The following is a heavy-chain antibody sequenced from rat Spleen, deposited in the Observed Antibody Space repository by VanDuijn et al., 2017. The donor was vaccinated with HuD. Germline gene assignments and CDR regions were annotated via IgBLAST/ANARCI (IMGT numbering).Heavy chain of an antibody. CDR2: ITNASGRT. J-gene: IGHJ3*01. Sequence: EVQLVESGGGLVQPGRSLKLSCVASGFKFNYYWMTWIRQAPGKGLEWVASITNASGRTYYPDSVKGRFTISRDNAKSTLYLQMNSLRSEDTATYYCARRHGTGIHWFAYWGQGTLVTVSS. D-gene: IGHD1-4*01. V-gene: IGHV5-31*01. CDR1: GFKFNYYW. CDR3: ARRHGTGIHWFAY.